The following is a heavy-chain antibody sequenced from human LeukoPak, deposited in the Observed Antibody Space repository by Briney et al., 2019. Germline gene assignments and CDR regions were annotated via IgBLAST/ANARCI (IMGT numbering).Heavy chain of an antibody. V-gene: IGHV3-48*01. J-gene: IGHJ4*02. CDR3: ARERYYDSSTGLDY. CDR1: GFTFSTYN. Sequence: GGSLRLSCAASGFTFSTYNMNWVRQAPGKGLEWVSYISSSSSNIYYADSVKGRFTISRDNAKNSLCLQMNSLRAEDTAVYYCARERYYDSSTGLDYWGQGTLVTVSS. CDR2: ISSSSSNI. D-gene: IGHD3-22*01.